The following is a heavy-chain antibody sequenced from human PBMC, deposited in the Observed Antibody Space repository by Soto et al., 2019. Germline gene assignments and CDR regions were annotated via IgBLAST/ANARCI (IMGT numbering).Heavy chain of an antibody. CDR1: GITFSSYA. CDR3: AKDAAYIVVVPACHAGFDP. Sequence: EVQLLESGGGLVQPGGSLRLSCAAPGITFSSYAMNWVRQAPGKGLEWVSGISGSGGDTYYADSVKGRFTISRDNSKNTLCLQMNSLSAEDTAVYYCAKDAAYIVVVPACHAGFDPGGQGTLVTVSS. V-gene: IGHV3-23*01. J-gene: IGHJ5*02. CDR2: ISGSGGDT. D-gene: IGHD2-2*01.